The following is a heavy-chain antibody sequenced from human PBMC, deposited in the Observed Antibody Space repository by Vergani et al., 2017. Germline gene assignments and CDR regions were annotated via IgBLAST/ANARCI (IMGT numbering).Heavy chain of an antibody. CDR1: GFTFSSYG. CDR3: AKESPSLRFGVSYFDY. Sequence: QVQLVESGGGVVQPGRSLRLSCAASGFTFSSYGMHWVRQAPGKGLEWVAVISYDGSNKYYADSVKGRFTISRDNSKNTLFLQMHSLRADDTAVYYCAKESPSLRFGVSYFDYWGQGTMVTVSS. J-gene: IGHJ4*02. V-gene: IGHV3-30*18. CDR2: ISYDGSNK. D-gene: IGHD3-10*01.